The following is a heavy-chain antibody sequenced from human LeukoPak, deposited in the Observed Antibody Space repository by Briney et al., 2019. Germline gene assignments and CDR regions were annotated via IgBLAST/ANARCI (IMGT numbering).Heavy chain of an antibody. CDR2: IYYSGST. Sequence: SETLSRTCTVSGGSISSYYWSWIGQPPGKGLEWIGCIYYSGSTNYNPSLKSRVTISVDTSKNQFSLKLSSVTAADTAVYYCARRDSSSWTFDYWGQGTLVTVSS. V-gene: IGHV4-59*08. J-gene: IGHJ4*02. CDR3: ARRDSSSWTFDY. D-gene: IGHD6-13*01. CDR1: GGSISSYY.